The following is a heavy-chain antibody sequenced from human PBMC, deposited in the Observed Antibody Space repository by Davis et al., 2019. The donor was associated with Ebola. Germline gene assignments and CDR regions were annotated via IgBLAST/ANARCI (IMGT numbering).Heavy chain of an antibody. CDR1: GFNFRSYG. CDR3: AREGAAVPDYYYGMDV. D-gene: IGHD6-13*01. V-gene: IGHV3-33*01. Sequence: GESLKISCAASGFNFRSYGMHWVRQAPDKGLEWVAVIWYDGSNKYYADSVKGRFTISRDNSKNTLYLQMNSLRAEDTAVYYCAREGAAVPDYYYGMDVWGQGTTVTVSS. CDR2: IWYDGSNK. J-gene: IGHJ6*02.